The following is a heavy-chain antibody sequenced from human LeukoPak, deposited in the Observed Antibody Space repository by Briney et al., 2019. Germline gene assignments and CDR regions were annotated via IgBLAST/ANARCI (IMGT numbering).Heavy chain of an antibody. V-gene: IGHV4-4*07. CDR2: IYTSGST. Sequence: KTSETLSLTCTVSGGSISSYYWSWIRQPAGKGLEWIGRIYTSGSTNYNPSLKSRVTMSVDTSKNQFPLKLSSVTAADTAVYYCARDAYYYDSGNAFDIWGQGTMVTVSS. D-gene: IGHD3-22*01. CDR1: GGSISSYY. J-gene: IGHJ3*02. CDR3: ARDAYYYDSGNAFDI.